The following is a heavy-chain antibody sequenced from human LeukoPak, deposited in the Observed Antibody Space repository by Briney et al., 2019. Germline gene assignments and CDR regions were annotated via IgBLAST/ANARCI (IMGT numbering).Heavy chain of an antibody. CDR1: GFSLSTSGVG. CDR3: AHSRVYGRLGELSFDWFDP. J-gene: IGHJ5*02. Sequence: SGPTLVNPTQTLTLTCTFSGFSLSTSGVGVGWIRQPPGKALEWLALIYWDDDKRYSPSLKSRLTITKDTSKNQVVLTMTNMDPVDTATSYCAHSRVYGRLGELSFDWFDPWGQGTLVTVSS. CDR2: IYWDDDK. D-gene: IGHD3-16*02. V-gene: IGHV2-5*02.